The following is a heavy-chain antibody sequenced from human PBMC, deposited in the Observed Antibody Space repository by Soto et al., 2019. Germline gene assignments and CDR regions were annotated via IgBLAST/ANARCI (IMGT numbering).Heavy chain of an antibody. D-gene: IGHD6-6*01. V-gene: IGHV4-4*07. CDR3: ARSPSTSTIGTFDI. J-gene: IGHJ3*02. CDR2: IYASGRT. Sequence: SETLCHTCGVSDGNITAYHWSWIRQTAGKGLEWIGRIYASGRTNYNPSLESRVSMSVDTSKHQFSLKLNSVTAADTAVYYCARSPSTSTIGTFDIWGQGTMVTVSS. CDR1: DGNITAYH.